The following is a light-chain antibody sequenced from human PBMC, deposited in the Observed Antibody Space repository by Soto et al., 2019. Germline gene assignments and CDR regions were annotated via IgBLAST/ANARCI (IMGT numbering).Light chain of an antibody. CDR2: DAS. V-gene: IGKV1-5*01. Sequence: DIQMTQSPSTLSASVGERVTITCRASQTINTWLAWYQHKPVKAPKLLIYDASTLQTGVPSRFSGYSSGTEFTLTIGSLQPDDLATYFCQQYHSFSPEGLTFGGGTKVEL. CDR1: QTINTW. J-gene: IGKJ4*01. CDR3: QQYHSFSPEGLT.